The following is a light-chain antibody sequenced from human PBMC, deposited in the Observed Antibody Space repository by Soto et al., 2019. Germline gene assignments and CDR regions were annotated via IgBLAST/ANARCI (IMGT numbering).Light chain of an antibody. CDR1: ENIRSY. CDR2: AAS. V-gene: IGKV1-17*01. Sequence: DIQMTQSPSSLSASAGDRVTITCRASENIRSYLNWYQQKLGKAPEVLIYAASKLQSGVPLRFSGSGSGTEFTLTISSLQSENFATYYCLQYNTDFRTFGQGTKVDI. CDR3: LQYNTDFRT. J-gene: IGKJ1*01.